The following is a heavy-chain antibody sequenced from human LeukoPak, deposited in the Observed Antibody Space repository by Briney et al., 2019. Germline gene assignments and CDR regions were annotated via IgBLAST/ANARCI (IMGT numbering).Heavy chain of an antibody. CDR1: GFTFDDYG. CDR3: AKDIAAAGGPCAY. CDR2: INWNGGST. J-gene: IGHJ4*02. Sequence: GGSLRLSCAASGFTFDDYGMSWVRQAPGKGLEWVSGINWNGGSTGYADSVKGRFTISRDNAKNSLYLQMNSLRAEDTAVYYCAKDIAAAGGPCAYWGRGTLVTVSS. V-gene: IGHV3-20*04. D-gene: IGHD6-13*01.